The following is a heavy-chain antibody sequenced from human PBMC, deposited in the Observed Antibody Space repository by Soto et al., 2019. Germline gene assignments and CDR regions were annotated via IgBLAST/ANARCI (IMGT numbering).Heavy chain of an antibody. CDR1: GGSISSSSYY. CDR2: IYYSGST. CDR3: ARLIGTNIAEDGWFY. D-gene: IGHD6-13*01. V-gene: IGHV4-39*01. J-gene: IGHJ4*02. Sequence: SETLSLTCTVSGGSISSSSYYWGWIRQPPGKGLEWIGSIYYSGSTHYNPSLKSRVTISVDTSKNQFSLKLSSVTAADTAVYYCARLIGTNIAEDGWFYWGQGTLVTVSS.